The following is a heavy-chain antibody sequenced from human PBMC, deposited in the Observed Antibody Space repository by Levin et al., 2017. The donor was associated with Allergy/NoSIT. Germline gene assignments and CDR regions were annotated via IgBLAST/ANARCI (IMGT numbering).Heavy chain of an antibody. CDR3: ARPGWPQGNWFDP. Sequence: GESLKISCAASGFTFSSYWMHWVRQAPGKGLVWVSRINSDGSSTSYADSVKGRFTISRDNAKNTLYLQMNSLRAEDTAVYYCARPGWPQGNWFDPWGQGTLVTVSS. D-gene: IGHD2-15*01. J-gene: IGHJ5*02. V-gene: IGHV3-74*01. CDR1: GFTFSSYW. CDR2: INSDGSST.